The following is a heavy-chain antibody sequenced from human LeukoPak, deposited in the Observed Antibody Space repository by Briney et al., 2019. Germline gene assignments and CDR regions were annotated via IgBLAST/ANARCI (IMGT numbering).Heavy chain of an antibody. J-gene: IGHJ4*02. V-gene: IGHV3-23*01. CDR1: GFTFSSYA. CDR3: AKYKNLRIAARRGSGDFDY. D-gene: IGHD6-6*01. Sequence: PGGSLRLSCAASGFTFSSYAMSWVRQAPGKGLEWVSAISGSGGGTYYADSVKGRFTISRDNSKNTLYLQMNSLRAEDTAVYYCAKYKNLRIAARRGSGDFDYWGQGTLVTVSS. CDR2: ISGSGGGT.